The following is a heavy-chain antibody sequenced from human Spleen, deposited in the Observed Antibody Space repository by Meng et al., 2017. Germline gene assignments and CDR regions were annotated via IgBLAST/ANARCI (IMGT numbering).Heavy chain of an antibody. CDR2: ISAYNGNT. CDR3: ARDEGEYCGGDCYPWAF. D-gene: IGHD2-21*02. CDR1: GYTFTIYG. J-gene: IGHJ4*02. V-gene: IGHV1-18*01. Sequence: ASVKVSCKTSGYTFTIYGISWVRQAPGQGLEWMGWISAYNGNTNFAQKLQGRVTMTTDTFTSTAYMELRSLRSDDTAVYYCARDEGEYCGGDCYPWAFWGQGTLVTVSS.